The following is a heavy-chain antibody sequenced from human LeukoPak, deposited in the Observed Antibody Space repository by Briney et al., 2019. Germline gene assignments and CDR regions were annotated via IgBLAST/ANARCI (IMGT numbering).Heavy chain of an antibody. V-gene: IGHV1-8*01. J-gene: IGHJ4*02. CDR2: LSPNSGNT. CDR1: GYTFTNYD. D-gene: IGHD5-24*01. Sequence: ASVKVSCKTSGYTFTNYDINWVRQATGQGLEWMGWLSPNSGNTAYAQKFRGSVTMTMNTSISTAYMDLSSLRPEDTAVYYCARGAMATRVLDFWGQGTQVTVSS. CDR3: ARGAMATRVLDF.